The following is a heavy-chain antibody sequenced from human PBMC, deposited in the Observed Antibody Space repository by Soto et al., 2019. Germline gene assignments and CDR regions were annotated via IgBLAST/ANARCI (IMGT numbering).Heavy chain of an antibody. D-gene: IGHD6-13*01. Sequence: ASVKVSCKASGYTFTSYYMHWVRQAPGQGLEWMGIINPSGGSTSYAQKFQGRVTMTRDTSTSTVYMELSSLRSEDTAVYYCAGSLSLAAAGRIHYYFDYWGQGTLVTVSS. V-gene: IGHV1-46*01. CDR1: GYTFTSYY. CDR2: INPSGGST. CDR3: AGSLSLAAAGRIHYYFDY. J-gene: IGHJ4*02.